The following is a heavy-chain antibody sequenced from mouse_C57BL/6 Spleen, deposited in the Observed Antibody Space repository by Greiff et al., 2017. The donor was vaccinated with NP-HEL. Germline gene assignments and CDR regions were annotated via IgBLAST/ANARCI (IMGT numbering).Heavy chain of an antibody. CDR1: GYTFTDYY. CDR2: INPNNGGT. D-gene: IGHD1-1*01. Sequence: EVQLQQSGPELVKPGASVKISCKASGYTFTDYYMNWVKQSHGKSLEWIGDINPNNGGTSYNQKFKGKATLTVDKSSSTAYMELRSLTSEDSAVYYCARRGVFTTVVASDYWGQGTTLTVSS. CDR3: ARRGVFTTVVASDY. V-gene: IGHV1-26*01. J-gene: IGHJ2*01.